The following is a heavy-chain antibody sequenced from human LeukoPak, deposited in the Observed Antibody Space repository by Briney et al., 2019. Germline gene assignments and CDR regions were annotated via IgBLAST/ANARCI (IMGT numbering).Heavy chain of an antibody. CDR2: ISSSSSSI. J-gene: IGHJ4*02. D-gene: IGHD1-1*01. CDR3: ARSGYNWNDVIFFDY. V-gene: IGHV3-21*01. CDR1: GFTFSDSW. Sequence: PGGSLRLSCAASGFTFSDSWMSWVRQAPGKGLEWVSSISSSSSSIYYADSVKGRFTISRDNAKNSLYLQMNSLRAEDTAVYYCARSGYNWNDVIFFDYWGQGTLVTVSS.